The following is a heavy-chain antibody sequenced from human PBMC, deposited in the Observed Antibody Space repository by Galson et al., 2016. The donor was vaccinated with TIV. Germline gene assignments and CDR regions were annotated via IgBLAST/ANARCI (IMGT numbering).Heavy chain of an antibody. J-gene: IGHJ4*02. CDR2: VNHGGST. D-gene: IGHD1-14*01. CDR3: ARVNRVSLTQGSLISPADNRGQLEY. V-gene: IGHV4-34*01. Sequence: ETLSLTCAVYGGSFSAYYWSWIRQPPGKGLEWIGEVNHGGSTNYNSSLKSRVTISVDTSKNQISLKVSSVTAADTAVYYCARVNRVSLTQGSLISPADNRGQLEYWGQGTLVTVSS. CDR1: GGSFSAYY.